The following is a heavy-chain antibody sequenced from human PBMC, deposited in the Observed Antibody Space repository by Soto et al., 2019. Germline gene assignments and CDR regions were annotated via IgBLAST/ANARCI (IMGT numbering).Heavy chain of an antibody. CDR3: ARVPFSSSWYGVDY. V-gene: IGHV1-18*01. D-gene: IGHD6-13*01. CDR2: INVYNGNT. Sequence: QVQLVQSGTEVKKPGASVKVSCKASGYTFTSFGIGWVQQAPGQGLEWMGWINVYNGNTYYVQKFEGRVTMTTDTSTRTTYMDLRSLRSDDTGVYYCARVPFSSSWYGVDYWGQGTLITVPS. J-gene: IGHJ4*02. CDR1: GYTFTSFG.